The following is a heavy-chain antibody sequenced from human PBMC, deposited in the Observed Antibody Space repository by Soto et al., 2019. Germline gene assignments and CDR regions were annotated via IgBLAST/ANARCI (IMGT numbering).Heavy chain of an antibody. CDR2: IYYSGST. Sequence: SLTCTVSGGSISSGGYYWSWIRQHPGKGLEWIGYIYYSGSTYYNPSLKSRVTISVDTSKNQFSLKLSSVTAADTAVYYCARGEVAAAGPPGTYYYYYGMDVWGQGTTVTVS. CDR1: GGSISSGGYY. J-gene: IGHJ6*02. D-gene: IGHD6-13*01. V-gene: IGHV4-31*03. CDR3: ARGEVAAAGPPGTYYYYYGMDV.